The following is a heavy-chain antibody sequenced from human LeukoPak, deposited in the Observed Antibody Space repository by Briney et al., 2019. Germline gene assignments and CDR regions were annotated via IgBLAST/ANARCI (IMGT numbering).Heavy chain of an antibody. J-gene: IGHJ5*02. D-gene: IGHD6-19*01. CDR1: GDSVSSNSAA. V-gene: IGHV6-1*01. CDR3: AREPYIAVAGRVWFDP. CDR2: TYYRSKWYN. Sequence: SQTLSLTCAISGDSVSSNSAAWNWIRQSPSRGLEWLGRTYYRSKWYNDYAVSVKSRITINPDTSKNQFSLQLNSVTPEDTAVYYCAREPYIAVAGRVWFDPWGQGTLVTVSS.